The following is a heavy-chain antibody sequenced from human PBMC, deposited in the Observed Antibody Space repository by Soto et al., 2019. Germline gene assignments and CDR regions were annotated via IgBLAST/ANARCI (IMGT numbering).Heavy chain of an antibody. CDR1: GFTFSSYA. Sequence: GGSLRLSCAASGFTFSSYAMSWVRQAPGKGLEWVSAISGSGGSTYYADSVKGRFTISRDNSKNTLYLQMNSLRAEDTAVYYCTVAPVVAAIVLSLDPWGQGTLVTVSS. V-gene: IGHV3-23*01. CDR2: ISGSGGST. D-gene: IGHD2-15*01. CDR3: TVAPVVAAIVLSLDP. J-gene: IGHJ5*02.